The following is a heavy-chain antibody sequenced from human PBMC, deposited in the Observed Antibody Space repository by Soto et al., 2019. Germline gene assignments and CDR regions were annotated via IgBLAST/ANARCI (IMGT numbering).Heavy chain of an antibody. Sequence: QVQLVESGGGVVQPGRSLRLSCATSGFTFSRYGIHWVRQAPGKGLEWVAVTSHDGTNKYYTDSVKGRFIISRDNSKNTLYLEMNSLRAEDTAVYYSAKETVATIRPTRIYYYYGLDVWGQGTTVSVSS. CDR1: GFTFSRYG. CDR2: TSHDGTNK. J-gene: IGHJ6*02. V-gene: IGHV3-30*18. CDR3: AKETVATIRPTRIYYYYGLDV. D-gene: IGHD5-12*01.